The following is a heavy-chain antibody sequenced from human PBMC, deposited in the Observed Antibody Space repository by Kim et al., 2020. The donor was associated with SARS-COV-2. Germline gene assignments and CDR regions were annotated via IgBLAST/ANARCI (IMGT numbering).Heavy chain of an antibody. Sequence: GESLKISCQGSGSSFSHQWITWVRQVPGKGLEWMGRIDLRDSYTTYSPSFKGHVTISADKSITTAYLQWSSLKASDTAIYYCVGRAVYDYWGQGPWSPS. J-gene: IGHJ4*02. V-gene: IGHV5-10-1*01. CDR2: IDLRDSYT. D-gene: IGHD1-26*01. CDR3: VGRAVYDY. CDR1: GSSFSHQW.